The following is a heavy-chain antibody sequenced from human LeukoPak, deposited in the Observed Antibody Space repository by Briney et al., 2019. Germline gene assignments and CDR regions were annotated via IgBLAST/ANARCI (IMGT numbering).Heavy chain of an antibody. J-gene: IGHJ4*02. D-gene: IGHD2-15*01. CDR3: ARGWPGGYLDS. V-gene: IGHV4-34*01. Sequence: SETLSLTCAVYGRSFSGYYWTWIRQPPGKGLEWIGEINHSGSSKYNPSLKSRVAISVDTSETQFSLKLSSVTATDTAVYYCARGWPGGYLDSWGQGILVIVSS. CDR2: INHSGSS. CDR1: GRSFSGYY.